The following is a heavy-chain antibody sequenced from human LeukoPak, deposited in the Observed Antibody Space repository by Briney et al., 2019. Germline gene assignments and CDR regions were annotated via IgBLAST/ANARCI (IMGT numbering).Heavy chain of an antibody. CDR2: IGGSGGGT. Sequence: PGGSLRLSCAASGFTFSSYAMSWVRQAPGKGLEWVSAIGGSGGGTYYADSVKGRFTISRDNSKNTLYLQMNSLRAEDTAVYYCAKFLPTHIVVANYYFDYWGQGTLVTVSS. CDR3: AKFLPTHIVVANYYFDY. J-gene: IGHJ4*02. V-gene: IGHV3-23*01. D-gene: IGHD2-21*01. CDR1: GFTFSSYA.